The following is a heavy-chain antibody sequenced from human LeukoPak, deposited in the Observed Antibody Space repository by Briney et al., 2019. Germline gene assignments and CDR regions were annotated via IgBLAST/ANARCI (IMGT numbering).Heavy chain of an antibody. D-gene: IGHD5-24*01. Sequence: GGSLRLSCAVSGFTFNTYGIHWVRQTPNKGLEWVALISYDGTNKYYADSVKGRFTISRDNSKNTVYLQMNSLRAEDTAVYYCAKDDGWLQYNYWGQGTLVTVSS. CDR1: GFTFNTYG. CDR3: AKDDGWLQYNY. V-gene: IGHV3-30*18. J-gene: IGHJ4*02. CDR2: ISYDGTNK.